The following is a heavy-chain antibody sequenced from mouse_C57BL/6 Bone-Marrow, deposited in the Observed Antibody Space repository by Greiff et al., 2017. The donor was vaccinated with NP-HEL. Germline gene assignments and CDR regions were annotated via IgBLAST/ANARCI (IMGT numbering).Heavy chain of an antibody. CDR3: ENDYYGSQDD. Sequence: QVQLQQPGAELVQPGASVKMSCKASGYTFTSYWITWVKQRPGQGLEWIGVIYPGSGSTNYNEKFKSKATLTVDTSSSTAYMQLSSLTSEDSAVYYCENDYYGSQDDWGKGTTVTVSS. CDR2: IYPGSGST. J-gene: IGHJ1*03. CDR1: GYTFTSYW. D-gene: IGHD1-1*01. V-gene: IGHV1-55*01.